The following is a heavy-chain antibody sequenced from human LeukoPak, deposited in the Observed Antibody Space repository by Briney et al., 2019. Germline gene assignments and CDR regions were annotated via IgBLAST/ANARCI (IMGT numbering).Heavy chain of an antibody. CDR1: GDSISTSSYY. J-gene: IGHJ4*02. V-gene: IGHV4-39*01. CDR3: ARSYYYDYRQIDY. CDR2: IYYSGST. Sequence: WETLSLTCTVSGDSISTSSYYWGWIRQPPGKGLEWLGSIYYSGSTYYNPSLKSRVTISVDTSKNQISLNLYSVTAADTAVFYCARSYYYDYRQIDYWGQGTLVTVS. D-gene: IGHD3-22*01.